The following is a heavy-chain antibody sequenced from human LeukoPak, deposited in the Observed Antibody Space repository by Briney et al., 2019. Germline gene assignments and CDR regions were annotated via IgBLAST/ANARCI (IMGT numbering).Heavy chain of an antibody. J-gene: IGHJ4*02. D-gene: IGHD5-12*01. V-gene: IGHV1-46*01. Sequence: ASVKVSCKASGYTCINHWMHWVRQAPGQGLEWVGLINPTGTTTLYAQKFQGRITLTRDMSATKDYMDLSSLTSEDTAVYYCAKLTSGWVVAAFDFWGQGTLVSVSS. CDR2: INPTGTTT. CDR3: AKLTSGWVVAAFDF. CDR1: GYTCINHW.